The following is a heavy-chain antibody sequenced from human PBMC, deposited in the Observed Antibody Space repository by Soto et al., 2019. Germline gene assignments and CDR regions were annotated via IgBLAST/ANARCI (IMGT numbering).Heavy chain of an antibody. CDR2: INPDGSGE. J-gene: IGHJ4*02. D-gene: IGHD3-10*01. CDR1: GVSFEIDR. CDR3: AREHWFFDY. Sequence: PGGYLRLSCAASGVSFEIDRMGWVRQAPGKGLEWVANINPDGSGEYYLDSVKGRFTISRDNAKNSVYLQMNSVVGDDTAVYYCAREHWFFDYGGQGTPVTVSS. V-gene: IGHV3-7*01.